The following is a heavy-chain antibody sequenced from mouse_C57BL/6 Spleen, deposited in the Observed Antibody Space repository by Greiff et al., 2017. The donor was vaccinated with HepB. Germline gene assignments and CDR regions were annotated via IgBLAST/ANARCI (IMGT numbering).Heavy chain of an antibody. CDR3: ASIYYGKVDYFDY. CDR2: IHPNSGST. Sequence: QVHVKQPGAELVKPGASVKLSCKASGYTFTSYWMHWVKQRPGQGLEWIGMIHPNSGSTNYNEKFKSKATLTVDKSSSTAYMQLSSLTSEDSAVSYCASIYYGKVDYFDYWGQGTTLTVSS. D-gene: IGHD2-1*01. V-gene: IGHV1-64*01. J-gene: IGHJ2*01. CDR1: GYTFTSYW.